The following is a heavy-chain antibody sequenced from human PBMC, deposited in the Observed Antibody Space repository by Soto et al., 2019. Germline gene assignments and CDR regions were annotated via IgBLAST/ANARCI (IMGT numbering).Heavy chain of an antibody. Sequence: QVQLVESGGDVVQPGRSLRLSCAASGFTFSSYGMHWVRQAPGKGLEWVAAIAYDGSNKYYGDSVEGRFTISRDTSKNTLCLQMNGLRPEDTAVYYCAKVVWHGSGSATFDYWGQGTLVTVSS. V-gene: IGHV3-30*18. CDR3: AKVVWHGSGSATFDY. CDR2: IAYDGSNK. CDR1: GFTFSSYG. D-gene: IGHD3-10*01. J-gene: IGHJ4*02.